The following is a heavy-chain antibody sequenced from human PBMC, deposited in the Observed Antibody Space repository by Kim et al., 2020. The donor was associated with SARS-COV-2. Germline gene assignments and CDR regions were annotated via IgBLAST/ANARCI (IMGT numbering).Heavy chain of an antibody. Sequence: SETLSLTCAVYGGSFSGYYWSWIRQPPGKGLEWIGEINHSGSTNYNPSLKSRVTISVDTSNNQFSLKLSSVTAADTAVYYCASLGDCGGDCYSDYYYGMDVWGQGTTVTVSS. CDR3: ASLGDCGGDCYSDYYYGMDV. J-gene: IGHJ6*02. D-gene: IGHD2-21*02. V-gene: IGHV4-34*01. CDR1: GGSFSGYY. CDR2: INHSGST.